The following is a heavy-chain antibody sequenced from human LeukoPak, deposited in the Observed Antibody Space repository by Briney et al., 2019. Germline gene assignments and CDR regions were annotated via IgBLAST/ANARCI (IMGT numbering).Heavy chain of an antibody. CDR2: ISSSSSTI. J-gene: IGHJ6*03. Sequence: GGSLRLSCAASGFTFSSYSMNWVRQAPGKGLEWVSYISSSSSTIYYADSVKGRFTISRDNAKNSLYLQMNSLRAEDTAVYYCARGNSSRYYCYYYMDVWGKGTTVTVSS. CDR1: GFTFSSYS. CDR3: ARGNSSRYYCYYYMDV. V-gene: IGHV3-48*01. D-gene: IGHD1-7*01.